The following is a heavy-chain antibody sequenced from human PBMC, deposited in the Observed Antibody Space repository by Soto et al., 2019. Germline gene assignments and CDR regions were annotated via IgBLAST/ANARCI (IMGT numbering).Heavy chain of an antibody. CDR1: GGSISSGDYY. CDR2: IYYSGST. V-gene: IGHV4-30-4*01. D-gene: IGHD3-10*01. CDR3: ARVRGVTYFDY. Sequence: SETLSLTCTVSGGSISSGDYYWSWIRQPPGKGLEWIGYIYYSGSTYYNPSLKSRVTISVDTSKNQFSLKLTSVTAADTAVYYCARVRGVTYFDYWGHGTLVTVSS. J-gene: IGHJ4*01.